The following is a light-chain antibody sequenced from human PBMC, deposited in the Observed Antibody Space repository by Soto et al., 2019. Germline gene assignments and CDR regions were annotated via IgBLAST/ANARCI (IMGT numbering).Light chain of an antibody. CDR2: YDS. Sequence: SYELTQPPSVSVAPGKTARITCGGNNIGSKSVHWYQQKPGQAPVLVIYYDSDRPSGIPERFSGSNSGNTATLTISRVEAGDEADYYCQVWDSSSLVVFGGGTKVTVL. V-gene: IGLV3-21*04. J-gene: IGLJ2*01. CDR3: QVWDSSSLVV. CDR1: NIGSKS.